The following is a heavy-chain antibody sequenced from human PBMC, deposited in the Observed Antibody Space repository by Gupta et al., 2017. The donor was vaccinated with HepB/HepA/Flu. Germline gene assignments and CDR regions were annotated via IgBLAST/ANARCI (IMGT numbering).Heavy chain of an antibody. CDR3: AKDVHFWSAMDG. Sequence: EVQLLEFGGGLVQPGGPLRLSCTASGFTFSGNAMVWVRQARGRGLEWVSGIGSDTSVLYADSVRGRCIISRDNSKKTMYLHMKSLGAEDTAVYYCAKDVHFWSAMDGWGKGTTVIVSS. J-gene: IGHJ6*03. CDR2: IGSDTSV. D-gene: IGHD3-3*02. V-gene: IGHV3-23*01. CDR1: GFTFSGNA.